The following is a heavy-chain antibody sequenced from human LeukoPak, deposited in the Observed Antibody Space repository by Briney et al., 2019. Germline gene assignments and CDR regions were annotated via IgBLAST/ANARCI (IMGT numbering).Heavy chain of an antibody. V-gene: IGHV3-23*01. CDR2: ISGNGTYI. D-gene: IGHD6-19*01. Sequence: PGGSLRLSCAASGFTFTTYAMSWVRQAPRRGLEWVSAISGNGTYIYYADSVRGRFTVSRDNSKNTLYLQMNSLRGEDTAVYYCAKAVASGRSFDYWAQGTLVTVSS. J-gene: IGHJ4*02. CDR3: AKAVASGRSFDY. CDR1: GFTFTTYA.